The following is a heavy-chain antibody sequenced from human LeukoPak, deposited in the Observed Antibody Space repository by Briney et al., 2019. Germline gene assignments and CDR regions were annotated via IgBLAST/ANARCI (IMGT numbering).Heavy chain of an antibody. Sequence: GGSLRLSCAASGFTFSSYAMSWVRPAPGKGREWVSAISGSGGSTYYADSVKGRFTISRDNSKNTLYLQMNSLRAEDTAVYYCAKDFQYYDSSGYYSYWGQGTLVTVSS. CDR1: GFTFSSYA. J-gene: IGHJ4*02. D-gene: IGHD3-22*01. CDR2: ISGSGGST. V-gene: IGHV3-23*01. CDR3: AKDFQYYDSSGYYSY.